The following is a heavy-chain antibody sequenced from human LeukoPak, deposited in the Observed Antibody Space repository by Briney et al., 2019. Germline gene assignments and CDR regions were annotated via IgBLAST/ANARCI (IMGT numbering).Heavy chain of an antibody. J-gene: IGHJ4*02. CDR3: ARGVLVGATSSDDY. V-gene: IGHV4-4*07. D-gene: IGHD1-26*01. CDR2: IYTSGST. Sequence: PSETLSLTCTVSGGSISSYYWSWIRQPAGKGLEWIGRIYTSGSTNYNPSLKSRVTMSVDTSKNQFSLKLSSVTAADTAVYYCARGVLVGATSSDDYWGQGTLVTVSS. CDR1: GGSISSYY.